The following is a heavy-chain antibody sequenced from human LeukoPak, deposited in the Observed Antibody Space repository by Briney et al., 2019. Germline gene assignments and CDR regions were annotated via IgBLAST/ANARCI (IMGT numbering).Heavy chain of an antibody. Sequence: KPSETLSLTCTVSGGSISSYYWSWIRQPPGKGLEWIGYIYYSGSTNYNPSLKSRVTISVDTSKNQLFLKLSSVTAADTAVYYCARADIVATMGYYYMDVWGKGTTVTVSS. D-gene: IGHD5-12*01. V-gene: IGHV4-59*01. J-gene: IGHJ6*03. CDR1: GGSISSYY. CDR3: ARADIVATMGYYYMDV. CDR2: IYYSGST.